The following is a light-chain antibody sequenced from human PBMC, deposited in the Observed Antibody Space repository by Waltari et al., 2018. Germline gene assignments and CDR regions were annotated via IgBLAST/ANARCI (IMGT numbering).Light chain of an antibody. Sequence: SYELTQPPSVSVSPGQTARITCSGDALPKKYAYWYQQKSGQAPVLVIYADIKRPTGIPERISGSSSGTTATLTISGAHVEDEADYYCYSTDFSGHDRVFGGGTKLTVL. CDR1: ALPKKY. V-gene: IGLV3-10*01. CDR2: ADI. CDR3: YSTDFSGHDRV. J-gene: IGLJ3*02.